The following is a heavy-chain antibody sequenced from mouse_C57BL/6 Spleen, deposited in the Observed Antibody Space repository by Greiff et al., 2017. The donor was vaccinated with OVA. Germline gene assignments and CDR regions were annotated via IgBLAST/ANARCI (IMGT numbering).Heavy chain of an antibody. D-gene: IGHD4-1*01. CDR3: TRRGTNSYDY. Sequence: VQLQQSGAELVRPGASVTLSCKASGYTFTDYEMHWVKQTPVHGLEWIGAIDPETGGTAYNQKFKGKAILTADKSSSTAYMELRSLTSEDSAVYYCTRRGTNSYDYWGQGSTLTVSS. V-gene: IGHV1-15*01. J-gene: IGHJ2*01. CDR1: GYTFTDYE. CDR2: IDPETGGT.